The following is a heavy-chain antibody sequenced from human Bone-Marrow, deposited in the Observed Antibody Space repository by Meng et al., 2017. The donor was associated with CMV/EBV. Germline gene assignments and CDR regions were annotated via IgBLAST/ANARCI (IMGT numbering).Heavy chain of an antibody. D-gene: IGHD3-10*01. CDR3: TRDPQPGKKWFDP. CDR2: ISHSGST. V-gene: IGHV4-38-2*02. CDR1: GYSISSGYY. Sequence: SEPLSLTCTVSGYSISSGYYWGWIRQPPGKGLEWIGSISHSGSTYYNPSLKSRVTLLVDTSKNQFSLKLSSVTAADTAVYYGTRDPQPGKKWFDPWGQGTLVTVSS. J-gene: IGHJ5*02.